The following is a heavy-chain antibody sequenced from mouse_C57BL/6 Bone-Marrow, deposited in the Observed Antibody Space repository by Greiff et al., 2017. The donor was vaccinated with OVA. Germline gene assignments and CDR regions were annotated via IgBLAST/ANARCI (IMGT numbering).Heavy chain of an antibody. D-gene: IGHD3-2*02. CDR2: IYPRSGNT. J-gene: IGHJ2*01. CDR1: GYTFTSYG. CDR3: ARRQLRLYYFDY. V-gene: IGHV1-81*01. Sequence: VQLQQSGAELARPGASVKLSCKASGYTFTSYGISWVKQRPGQGLEWIGEIYPRSGNTYYNEKFKGKATLTADKSSSTAYMELRSLTSEDSAVYFCARRQLRLYYFDYWGQGTTLTVSS.